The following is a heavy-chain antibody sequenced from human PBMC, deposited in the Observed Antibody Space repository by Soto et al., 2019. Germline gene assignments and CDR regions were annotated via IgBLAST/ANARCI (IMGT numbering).Heavy chain of an antibody. J-gene: IGHJ4*02. CDR1: GGSISSGGYY. Sequence: QVQLQESGPGLVKPSQTLSLTCTVSGGSISSGGYYWSWIRQHPGKGLEWIGYISYSGRTYYNPSLKSRVTLSVDTSKNQFSLKLSAVTAADTAVYYCARTTFYDIFTAYYSLFDYWGQGTLVTVSS. CDR3: ARTTFYDIFTAYYSLFDY. V-gene: IGHV4-31*03. D-gene: IGHD3-9*01. CDR2: ISYSGRT.